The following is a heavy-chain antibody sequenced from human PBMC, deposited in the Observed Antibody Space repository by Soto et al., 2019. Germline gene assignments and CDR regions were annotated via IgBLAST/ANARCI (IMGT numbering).Heavy chain of an antibody. CDR1: GFAFTTYS. CDR2: ISAGGDNT. CDR3: AKRERWLDSGPY. Sequence: GGSLRLSCAASGFAFTTYSMTWVRQAPGKGLEWVSDISAGGDNTYYADSVKGRFTISRDNSKNTLDLQMNSLRAEDTALYYCAKRERWLDSGPYWGQGTLVTVSS. V-gene: IGHV3-23*01. D-gene: IGHD4-17*01. J-gene: IGHJ4*02.